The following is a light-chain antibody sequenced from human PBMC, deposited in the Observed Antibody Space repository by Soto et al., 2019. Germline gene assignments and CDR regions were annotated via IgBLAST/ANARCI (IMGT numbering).Light chain of an antibody. CDR1: QSVSSN. CDR2: GAS. CDR3: HQYNNWPPVT. V-gene: IGKV3-15*01. J-gene: IGKJ5*01. Sequence: EIVMTQSPATLSVSPGERATLSCRASQSVSSNLAWYQQKPGQAPRLLIYGASTRATGIPARFSGSGSGTEFTLTISSLQSKDFSVYYCHQYNNWPPVTVGQGTRLEIK.